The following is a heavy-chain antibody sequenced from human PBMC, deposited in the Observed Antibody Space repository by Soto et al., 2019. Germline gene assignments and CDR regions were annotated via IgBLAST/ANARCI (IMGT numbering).Heavy chain of an antibody. CDR3: ARDFAYFDS. J-gene: IGHJ4*02. D-gene: IGHD3-3*01. Sequence: SETLSLTCTVSGGSISSGDYYWSWIRQPPGKGLEWIGYIYYSGSTYYNPSLKSRVTISVDTSKNQFSLNLDSVTSADTAVYFCARDFAYFDSWGQGTLVTVSS. CDR2: IYYSGST. CDR1: GGSISSGDYY. V-gene: IGHV4-30-4*02.